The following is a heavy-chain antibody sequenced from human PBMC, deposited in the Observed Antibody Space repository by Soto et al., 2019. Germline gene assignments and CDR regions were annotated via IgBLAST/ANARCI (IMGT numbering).Heavy chain of an antibody. CDR2: LYWDDDK. D-gene: IGHD4-17*01. CDR1: GFSLSTSGVG. Sequence: QITLKESGPTLVKPTQTLTLTCTFSGFSLSTSGVGMGWIRQPPGKALEWLALLYWDDDKRYSPSLKSRPTITNDTTKNQVGLTMTNMDPVDTATYYCAHRRYGDYTFDYWGPGTLVTVSS. J-gene: IGHJ4*02. CDR3: AHRRYGDYTFDY. V-gene: IGHV2-5*02.